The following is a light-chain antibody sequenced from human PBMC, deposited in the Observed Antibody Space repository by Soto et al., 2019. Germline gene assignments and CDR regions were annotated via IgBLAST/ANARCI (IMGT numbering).Light chain of an antibody. CDR1: SSDVGGYNY. CDR3: SSYTSSSTLVV. V-gene: IGLV2-14*01. Sequence: QPASVSGSPGQSITISCTGTSSDVGGYNYVSWYQQHPGKAPKLMIYDVSNRPSGVSNRFSGSKSGNTASLTISGLQAEDVADYYCSSYTSSSTLVVFGGGTKLTVL. CDR2: DVS. J-gene: IGLJ2*01.